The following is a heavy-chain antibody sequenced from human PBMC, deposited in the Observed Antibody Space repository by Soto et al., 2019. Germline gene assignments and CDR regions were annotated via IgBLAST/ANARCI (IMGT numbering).Heavy chain of an antibody. CDR3: AKGSIEYSASVDN. J-gene: IGHJ4*02. V-gene: IGHV3-23*01. CDR2: ISARGGSS. CDR1: GFSFSSYA. D-gene: IGHD5-12*01. Sequence: EVQLLESGGGLVQPGGSLRLSCAASGFSFSSYAMVWVRQAPGKGLEWVSVISARGGSSYFADSVKGRFTTSRDNSKNVLSLEMSSLRVDDTATYVCAKGSIEYSASVDNWGQGTLVLVSS.